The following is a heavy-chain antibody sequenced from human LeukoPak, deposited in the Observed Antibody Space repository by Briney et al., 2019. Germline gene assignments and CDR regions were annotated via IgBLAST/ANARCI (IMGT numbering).Heavy chain of an antibody. V-gene: IGHV3-66*01. Sequence: GGSLRLSCAASGITVSSNYMSWVRQAPGKGLEWASLIYSDGSTYYADSVKGRFTISRDNSKNTLYLQMNSLRAEDTAVYYCARGPPYYYGSGSYYKLWGQGTLVTVSS. CDR1: GITVSSNY. J-gene: IGHJ4*02. CDR3: ARGPPYYYGSGSYYKL. D-gene: IGHD3-10*01. CDR2: IYSDGST.